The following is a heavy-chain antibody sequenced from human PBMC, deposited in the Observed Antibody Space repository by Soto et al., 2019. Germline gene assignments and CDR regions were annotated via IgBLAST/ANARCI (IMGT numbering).Heavy chain of an antibody. Sequence: SETLSPTCTVSGGSVSSARYYWTCIRQPPGKGLEWIGYIYYTGNTNYNPSLKSRVTISVDTSKNQISLKLTSVTAAHTALYYCARDIRGYSRAFAYWGQGTLVTVSS. V-gene: IGHV4-61*01. CDR3: ARDIRGYSRAFAY. CDR1: GGSVSSARYY. J-gene: IGHJ4*02. CDR2: IYYTGNT. D-gene: IGHD5-18*01.